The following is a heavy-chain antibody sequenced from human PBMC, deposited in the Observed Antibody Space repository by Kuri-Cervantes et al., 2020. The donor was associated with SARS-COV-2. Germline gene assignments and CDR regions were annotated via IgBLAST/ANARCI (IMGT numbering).Heavy chain of an antibody. CDR2: IYYSGST. V-gene: IGHV4-39*07. CDR1: GGSISSSSYY. Sequence: SETLSLTCTVSGGSISSSSYYWGWIRQPPGKGLEWIGSIYYSGSTYYNPSLKSRVTISVDTSKNQFSLKLSSVTAADTAVYYCARDFWNGYYGGNWFDPWGQGTLVTVSS. CDR3: ARDFWNGYYGGNWFDP. J-gene: IGHJ5*02. D-gene: IGHD3-3*01.